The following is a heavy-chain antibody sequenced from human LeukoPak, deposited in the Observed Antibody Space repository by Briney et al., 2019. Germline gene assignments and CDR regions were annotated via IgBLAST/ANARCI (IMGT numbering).Heavy chain of an antibody. V-gene: IGHV3-49*04. J-gene: IGHJ4*02. CDR1: GFTFGDYA. D-gene: IGHD3-10*01. CDR2: IRSKAYGGTT. Sequence: GGSLRLSCTASGFTFGDYAMSWVRQAPGKGLEWVGFIRSKAYGGTTEYAASVKGRFTISRDDSKSIAYLQMNSLKTEDTAVYCCTRQAPYYYGSGSYYDDYWGQGTLVTVSS. CDR3: TRQAPYYYGSGSYYDDY.